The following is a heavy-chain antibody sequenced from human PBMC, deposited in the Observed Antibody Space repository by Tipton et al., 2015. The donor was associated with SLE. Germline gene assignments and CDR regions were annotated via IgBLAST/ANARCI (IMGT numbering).Heavy chain of an antibody. D-gene: IGHD6-13*01. CDR2: IYHTGRT. V-gene: IGHV4-59*02. J-gene: IGHJ3*02. Sequence: TLSLTCTVSGGSVSDYYWSWTRQPPGKGLEWVGYIYHTGRTNYNPPLTRRVTISKDTSKNQFSLRLSSVTAADTAVYYCARDQSSSSWDRHAFDIWGQGTMVTVSS. CDR3: ARDQSSSSWDRHAFDI. CDR1: GGSVSDYY.